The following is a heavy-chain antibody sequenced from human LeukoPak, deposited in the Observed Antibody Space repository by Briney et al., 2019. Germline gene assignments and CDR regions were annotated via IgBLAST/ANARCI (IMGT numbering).Heavy chain of an antibody. CDR3: AKGLVPDGGNQFYYFDY. D-gene: IGHD4-23*01. V-gene: IGHV3-23*01. CDR1: GFTFSSYG. J-gene: IGHJ4*02. CDR2: ISGSGGST. Sequence: PGGTLRLSCAASGFTFSSYGMSWVRQAPGKGLEWVSAISGSGGSTYYADSVKGRFTISRDNSKNTLYLQMNSLRAEDTAVYYCAKGLVPDGGNQFYYFDYWGQGTLVTVSS.